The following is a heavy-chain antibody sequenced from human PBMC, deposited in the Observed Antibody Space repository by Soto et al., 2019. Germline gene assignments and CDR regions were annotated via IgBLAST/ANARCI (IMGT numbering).Heavy chain of an antibody. CDR1: GGSISSSSYY. CDR3: AITGYGGGGYACAYYFDY. V-gene: IGHV4-39*01. Sequence: QLQLQESGPGLVKPSETLSLTCTVSGGSISSSSYYWGWIRQPPGKGLEWIWSIYYSGSTYYNPSVKSRVTILVDTSKNPSALKLSSVTAADAAVDYCAITGYGGGGYACAYYFDYCGHGTLVTVSS. J-gene: IGHJ4*01. CDR2: IYYSGST. D-gene: IGHD6-19*01.